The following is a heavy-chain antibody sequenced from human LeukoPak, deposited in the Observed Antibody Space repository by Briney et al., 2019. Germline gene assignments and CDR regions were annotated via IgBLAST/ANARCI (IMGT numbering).Heavy chain of an antibody. CDR3: ARFTPQGYGWGGYNRFDP. Sequence: PSGTLSLTCAVSGGSISSSNWWSWVRQPPGKGLEWIGEIYHSGSTNYNPSLKSRVTISLDTSKNQFSLNLTSVTAADTAVYYCARFTPQGYGWGGYNRFDPWGQGTLVTVSS. D-gene: IGHD3-16*01. CDR2: IYHSGST. J-gene: IGHJ5*02. V-gene: IGHV4-4*02. CDR1: GGSISSSNW.